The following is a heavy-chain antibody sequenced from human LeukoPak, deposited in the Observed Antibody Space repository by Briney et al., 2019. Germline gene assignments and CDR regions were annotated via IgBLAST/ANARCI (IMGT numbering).Heavy chain of an antibody. CDR3: PRLISRGSDYNYVDH. D-gene: IGHD5-24*01. J-gene: IGHJ4*02. CDR2: IYPADSDT. CDR1: GYRFTNYD. Sequence: GESLKSSCKGSGYRFTNYDIGGVRQVPGKGREWMGIIYPADSDTRYGPTFPGQVTISVAKSTTTAYLQWRSLEASDTAMYSCPRLISRGSDYNYVDHWGQGPLIPVSS. V-gene: IGHV5-51*01.